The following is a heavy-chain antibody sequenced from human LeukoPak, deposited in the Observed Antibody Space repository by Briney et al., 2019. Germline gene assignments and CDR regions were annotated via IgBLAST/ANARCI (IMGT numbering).Heavy chain of an antibody. CDR3: ARSAGIAATIVLGY. CDR2: IYSGGST. V-gene: IGHV3-66*01. CDR1: GFTVSSNY. J-gene: IGHJ4*02. Sequence: RGGSLRLSCAASGFTVSSNYMSWVRQAPGKGLEWVSLIYSGGSTYYADSVKGRFTISRDNSKNTLYLQMNSLRAEDTAVYYCARSAGIAATIVLGYWGQGTLVTVSS. D-gene: IGHD5-12*01.